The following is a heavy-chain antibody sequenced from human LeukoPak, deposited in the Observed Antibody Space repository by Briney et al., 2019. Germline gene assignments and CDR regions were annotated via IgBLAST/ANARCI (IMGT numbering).Heavy chain of an antibody. V-gene: IGHV3-23*01. CDR3: ARDGRYCGGGSCFFEV. CDR2: ISGNGDIT. J-gene: IGHJ4*02. CDR1: GFTFSSYA. Sequence: GGSLRLSCAASGFTFSSYAMSWVRQAPGKGLEWVSAISGNGDITYYADSVRGRFTISRDNSKNTLYLQMNSLRAEDTAVYYCARDGRYCGGGSCFFEVWGQGTLVTVSS. D-gene: IGHD2-15*01.